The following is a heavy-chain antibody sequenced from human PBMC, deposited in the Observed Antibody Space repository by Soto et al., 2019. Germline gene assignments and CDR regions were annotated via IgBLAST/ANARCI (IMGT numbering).Heavy chain of an antibody. CDR2: MNPNSGNT. D-gene: IGHD6-13*01. J-gene: IGHJ6*03. CDR1: GYTFTSYD. Sequence: QVQLVQSGAEVKKPGASVKVSCKASGYTFTSYDINWVRQATGQGLEWMGWMNPNSGNTGYAQKFQGRVTMTRNTSISTAYMVLSSLRSEDTAVYYCARSYSSSWYGAWTSYYYYMDVWGKGTTVTVSS. V-gene: IGHV1-8*01. CDR3: ARSYSSSWYGAWTSYYYYMDV.